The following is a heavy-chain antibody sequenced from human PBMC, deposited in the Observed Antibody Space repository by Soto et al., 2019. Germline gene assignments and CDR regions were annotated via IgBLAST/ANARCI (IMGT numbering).Heavy chain of an antibody. CDR1: GGSFSSDA. J-gene: IGHJ6*02. D-gene: IGHD2-15*01. CDR2: IIPTSGTG. CDR3: ARGQGYCSGGICYYYYYGMDV. Sequence: SVKVSCKASGGSFSSDAFGWVRQAPGQGLEWMGGIIPTSGTGNYAQRFQGRATITADESTSTAYMELSSLTSEDTAVYFCARGQGYCSGGICYYYYYGMDVWGQGTTVTVSS. V-gene: IGHV1-69*13.